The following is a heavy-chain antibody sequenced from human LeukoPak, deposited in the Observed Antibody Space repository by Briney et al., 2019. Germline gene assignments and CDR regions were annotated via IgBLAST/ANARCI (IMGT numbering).Heavy chain of an antibody. J-gene: IGHJ4*02. D-gene: IGHD1-1*01. V-gene: IGHV3-30*04. Sequence: PGGSLRLSCAASGFIFSSYAMHWVRQAPGKGLEWVAVISYDGSNKYYADSVKGRFTISRDNAENSLYLQMNSLRVEDTAVYYCARDPRTVRIWGQGTLVTVSS. CDR2: ISYDGSNK. CDR1: GFIFSSYA. CDR3: ARDPRTVRI.